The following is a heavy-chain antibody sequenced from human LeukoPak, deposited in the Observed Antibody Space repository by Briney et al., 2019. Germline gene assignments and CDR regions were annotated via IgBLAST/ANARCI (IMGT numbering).Heavy chain of an antibody. J-gene: IGHJ4*02. Sequence: GGSLRLSCAASGFTFSSYAMSWVRQAPGKGLEWVSAISGSGGSTYYADSVKGRFTISRDNSKNTLYLQMNSLRAEDTAVYYCAKDPYYDSSGPNYFDYWGQGTLVTVSS. D-gene: IGHD3-22*01. CDR1: GFTFSSYA. CDR3: AKDPYYDSSGPNYFDY. CDR2: ISGSGGST. V-gene: IGHV3-23*01.